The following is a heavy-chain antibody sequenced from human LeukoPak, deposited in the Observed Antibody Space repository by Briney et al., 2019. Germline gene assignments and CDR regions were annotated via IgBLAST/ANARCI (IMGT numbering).Heavy chain of an antibody. CDR2: VNPNNGNT. CDR3: ARGGASAAARRFDP. Sequence: GASVKVSCKASGYTFTSYDINWVRQATGQGLEWMGRVNPNNGNTGYAQKFHGRITITSNTSTSTAFMELGSLRSEDTAVYYCARGGASAAARRFDPWGQGTLVTVSS. CDR1: GYTFTSYD. J-gene: IGHJ5*02. D-gene: IGHD2-2*01. V-gene: IGHV1-8*01.